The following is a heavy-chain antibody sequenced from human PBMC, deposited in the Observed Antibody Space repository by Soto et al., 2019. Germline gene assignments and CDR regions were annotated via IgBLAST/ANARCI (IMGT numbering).Heavy chain of an antibody. V-gene: IGHV3-30-3*01. CDR1: GFTFSNAW. CDR2: ISYDGSNK. D-gene: IGHD5-12*01. Sequence: PGGSLRLSCAASGFTFSNAWMSWVRQAPGKGLEWVAVISYDGSNKYYADSVKGRFTISRDNFKNTLYLQMNSLRAEDTAVYYCARDGGRDGYNRGSFDYWGQGTLVTVSS. J-gene: IGHJ4*02. CDR3: ARDGGRDGYNRGSFDY.